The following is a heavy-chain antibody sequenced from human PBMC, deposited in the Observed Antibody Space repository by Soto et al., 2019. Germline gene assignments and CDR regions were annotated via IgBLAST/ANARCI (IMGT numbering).Heavy chain of an antibody. J-gene: IGHJ4*02. Sequence: ASVKVSCKASGYTFTGYYMDWVRQAPGQGLEWMGWINPNSGGTNYAQKFQGRVTMTRDTSISTAYMELSRLRSDDTAVYYCAREVRRGSGSYYRPGDWGQGTLVTVSS. CDR2: INPNSGGT. CDR1: GYTFTGYY. CDR3: AREVRRGSGSYYRPGD. V-gene: IGHV1-2*02. D-gene: IGHD3-10*01.